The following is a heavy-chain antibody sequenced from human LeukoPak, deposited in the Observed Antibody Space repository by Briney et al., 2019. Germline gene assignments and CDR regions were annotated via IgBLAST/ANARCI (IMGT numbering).Heavy chain of an antibody. V-gene: IGHV4-59*01. CDR2: VDYSGNT. J-gene: IGHJ4*02. CDR3: VREGSGSRSVDY. CDR1: GGSISSYY. D-gene: IGHD3-10*01. Sequence: SETLSLTCTVSGGSISSYYWSWIRQPPGKGLEWIGYVDYSGNTNYTPSLKSRVTISVDTSRNQFSLKMSSVTAADTALYYCVREGSGSRSVDYWGQGTLVTVSS.